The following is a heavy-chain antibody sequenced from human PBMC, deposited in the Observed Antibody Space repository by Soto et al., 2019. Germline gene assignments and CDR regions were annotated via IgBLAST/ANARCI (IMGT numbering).Heavy chain of an antibody. V-gene: IGHV3-21*01. CDR2: ISSSSSYI. Sequence: GGSLRLSCAASGFTFSSYSMNWVRQAPGKGLEWVSSISSSSSYIYYADSVKGRFTISRDNAKNSLYLQMNSLRAEDTAVYYCARVGYCSGGSCYFGDYYYYGVDVWGQGTTVTVSS. D-gene: IGHD2-15*01. CDR3: ARVGYCSGGSCYFGDYYYYGVDV. CDR1: GFTFSSYS. J-gene: IGHJ6*02.